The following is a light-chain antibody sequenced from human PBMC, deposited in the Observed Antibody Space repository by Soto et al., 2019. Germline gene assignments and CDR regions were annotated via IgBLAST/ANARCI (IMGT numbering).Light chain of an antibody. CDR2: DVS. J-gene: IGLJ2*01. V-gene: IGLV2-14*01. CDR1: SSDVGGYNY. Sequence: QSVLTQPASVSGSPGQSITISCTGTSSDVGGYNYVSWYQQHPGKAPKLMIYDVSNRPSGVSNRFSGSKSGNTASLTISGLHAEDEADYYCSSYTSSSTPHVVFGGGTQLTVL. CDR3: SSYTSSSTPHVV.